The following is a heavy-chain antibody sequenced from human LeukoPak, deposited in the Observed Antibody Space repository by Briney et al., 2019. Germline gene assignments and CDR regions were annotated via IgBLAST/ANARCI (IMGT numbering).Heavy chain of an antibody. V-gene: IGHV3-9*01. CDR1: GFTFDDYA. J-gene: IGHJ3*02. CDR2: ISWNSGSI. CDR3: AKEGIGRELRLGYAFDI. Sequence: GGSLRLSCAASGFTFDDYAMHWVRQAPGKGLEWVSGISWNSGSIGYADSVKGRFTISRDNAKNSLYLQMNSLRAEDTALHYCAKEGIGRELRLGYAFDIWGQGTMVTVSS. D-gene: IGHD3-16*01.